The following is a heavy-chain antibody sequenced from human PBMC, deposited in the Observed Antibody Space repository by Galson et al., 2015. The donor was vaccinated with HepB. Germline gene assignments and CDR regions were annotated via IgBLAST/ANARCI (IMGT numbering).Heavy chain of an antibody. CDR2: ISYDGSNK. J-gene: IGHJ6*02. Sequence: SLRLSCAASGFTFSSYAMHWVRQAPGKGLEWVAVISYDGSNKYYADSVKGRFTISRDNSKNTLYLQMNSLRAEDTAVYYCARESIVVVPAASRNYYYYGMDVWGQGTTVTVSS. D-gene: IGHD2-2*01. CDR3: ARESIVVVPAASRNYYYYGMDV. CDR1: GFTFSSYA. V-gene: IGHV3-30-3*01.